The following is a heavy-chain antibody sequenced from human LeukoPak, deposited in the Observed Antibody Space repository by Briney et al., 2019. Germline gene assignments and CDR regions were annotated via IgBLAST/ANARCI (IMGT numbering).Heavy chain of an antibody. V-gene: IGHV3-73*01. D-gene: IGHD4-17*01. J-gene: IGHJ4*02. CDR2: IRSKANSYAT. Sequence: GGSLRLSCAASGFTLSGSAMHWVRPASGEGLEWVGRIRSKANSYATGYGASVKGSFTISRDDSKNTAYLQMNSLKTEDTAVYYCTRRADYGETTFDYWGQGTLVTVSS. CDR1: GFTLSGSA. CDR3: TRRADYGETTFDY.